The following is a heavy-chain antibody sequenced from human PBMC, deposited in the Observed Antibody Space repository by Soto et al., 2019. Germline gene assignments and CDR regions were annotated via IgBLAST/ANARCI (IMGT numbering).Heavy chain of an antibody. CDR3: ARWGYSYGFKAYYYYGMDV. CDR2: IYYSGST. CDR1: GGSISSGGYY. V-gene: IGHV4-31*03. D-gene: IGHD5-18*01. Sequence: SETLSLTCTVSGGSISSGGYYWTWIRQHPGKGLEWIGYIYYSGSTYYNPSLKSRVTISVDTSKNQFSLKLSSVTAADTAVYYCARWGYSYGFKAYYYYGMDVWGQGTTVTVSS. J-gene: IGHJ6*02.